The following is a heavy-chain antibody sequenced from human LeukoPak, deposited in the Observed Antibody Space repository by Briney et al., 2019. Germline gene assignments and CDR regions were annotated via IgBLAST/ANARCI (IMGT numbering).Heavy chain of an antibody. D-gene: IGHD1-7*01. CDR1: GGSISSSSYY. CDR2: IYYSGST. CDR3: ARSPSTGTGLGAFDI. J-gene: IGHJ3*02. V-gene: IGHV4-39*07. Sequence: SETLSLTCTVSGGSISSSSYYWGWIRQPPGKGLEWIGSIYYSGSTYYNPSLKSRVTMSVDTSKNQFSLKLSSVTAADTAVYYCARSPSTGTGLGAFDIWGQGTMVTVSS.